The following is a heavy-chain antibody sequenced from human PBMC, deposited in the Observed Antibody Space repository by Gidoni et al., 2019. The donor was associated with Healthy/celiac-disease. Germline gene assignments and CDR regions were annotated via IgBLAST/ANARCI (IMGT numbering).Heavy chain of an antibody. J-gene: IGHJ2*01. V-gene: IGHV4-34*01. CDR1: GGSFSGYY. Sequence: QVQLQQWGAGLLKPSETLSLTCAVYGGSFSGYYWSWIRQPPGKGLEWIGEINHSGSTNYNPSLKSRVTISVDTSKNQFSLKLSSVTAADTAVYYCARGSGYGGRRRYFDLWGRGTLVTVSS. CDR2: INHSGST. CDR3: ARGSGYGGRRRYFDL. D-gene: IGHD2-15*01.